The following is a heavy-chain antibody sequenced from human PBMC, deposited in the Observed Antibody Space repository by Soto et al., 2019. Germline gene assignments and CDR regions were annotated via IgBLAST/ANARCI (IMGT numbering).Heavy chain of an antibody. CDR1: GSTFTSYG. Sequence: ASVTVSCKASGSTFTSYGSIWVRQAPGQGLEWMGWISAYNGNTNYAQKLQGRVTMTTDTSTSTAYMELRSLRSDDTAVYYCAREDRVDNAFDIWGQGTMVTVSS. V-gene: IGHV1-18*01. CDR2: ISAYNGNT. D-gene: IGHD3-22*01. CDR3: AREDRVDNAFDI. J-gene: IGHJ3*02.